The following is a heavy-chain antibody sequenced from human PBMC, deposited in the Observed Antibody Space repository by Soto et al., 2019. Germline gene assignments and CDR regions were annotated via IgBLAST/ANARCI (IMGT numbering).Heavy chain of an antibody. CDR3: AREIVTAGGNNYFDP. V-gene: IGHV4-4*01. J-gene: IGHJ5*02. D-gene: IGHD2-21*02. Sequence: LSLTCGVSGGTVASSHWWSWVRQSPGRGLEWIGNVYHTGDTNFNPSLQSRVTFSVDKSNNQFSLRLTSVTAADTAVYFCAREIVTAGGNNYFDPWGPGTLVTVSS. CDR1: GGTVASSHW. CDR2: VYHTGDT.